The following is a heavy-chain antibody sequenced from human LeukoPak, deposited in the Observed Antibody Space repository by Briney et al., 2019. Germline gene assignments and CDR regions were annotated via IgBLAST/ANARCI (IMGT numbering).Heavy chain of an antibody. Sequence: PGGSLRLSCAASGFTFSSYWMHWVRQAPGKGLVWVSRIINDGSNTNYADSVKGRFTISRDNAKNTLYLQMNSLRAEDTAVYYYVRGTSIRAFDIWGQGTMVTVSS. D-gene: IGHD1-14*01. CDR2: IINDGSNT. CDR3: VRGTSIRAFDI. CDR1: GFTFSSYW. V-gene: IGHV3-74*01. J-gene: IGHJ3*02.